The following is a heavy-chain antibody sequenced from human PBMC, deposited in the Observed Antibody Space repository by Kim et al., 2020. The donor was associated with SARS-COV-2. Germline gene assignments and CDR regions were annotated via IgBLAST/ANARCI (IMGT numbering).Heavy chain of an antibody. V-gene: IGHV3-53*01. Sequence: ADSGKGRFAISRDSSKNTLNLQMNSLRAGDTAVYYCARALYSSGWYDYWGQGTLVTVSS. CDR3: ARALYSSGWYDY. D-gene: IGHD6-19*01. J-gene: IGHJ4*02.